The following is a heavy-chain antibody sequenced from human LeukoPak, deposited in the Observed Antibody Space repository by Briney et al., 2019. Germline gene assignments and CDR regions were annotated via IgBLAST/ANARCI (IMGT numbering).Heavy chain of an antibody. J-gene: IGHJ4*02. CDR2: IYYSGST. CDR3: AREPVTTFYYFDY. CDR1: GGSVSSGSYY. D-gene: IGHD4-17*01. V-gene: IGHV4-61*01. Sequence: PSETLSLTCTVSGGSVSSGSYYWSWIRQPPGKGVVWIGYIYYSGSTNYNPSLTSRVTISVDTSKNQFSLKLSSVTAADTAVYYCAREPVTTFYYFDYWGQGTLVTVSS.